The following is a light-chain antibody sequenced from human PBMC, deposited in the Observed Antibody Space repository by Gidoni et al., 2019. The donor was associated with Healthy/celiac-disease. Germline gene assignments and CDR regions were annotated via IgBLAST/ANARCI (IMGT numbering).Light chain of an antibody. Sequence: DIVMTQSPDSLAVSLGERATINCKPSQSVLYRSNNKNYLAWYQQQPGQPPKLLIYWASTRESGVPDRFSGSGSGTDFTLTISSLQAEDVAVYYCQQYYSTPLTFGQGTKVEVK. J-gene: IGKJ1*01. CDR3: QQYYSTPLT. V-gene: IGKV4-1*01. CDR1: QSVLYRSNNKNY. CDR2: WAS.